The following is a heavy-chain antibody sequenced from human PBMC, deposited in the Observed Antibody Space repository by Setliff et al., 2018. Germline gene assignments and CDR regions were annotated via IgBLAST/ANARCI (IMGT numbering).Heavy chain of an antibody. CDR3: ARSTVGATYSVYFDY. CDR1: GYSFSNFW. V-gene: IGHV5-51*01. J-gene: IGHJ4*02. Sequence: GESLKISCKGSGYSFSNFWIGWVSQMPGKGLEWMGIIYPGDSHTRYSPSFQGQVTMSADKSINTAYLQWSNLKASDTAIYYCARSTVGATYSVYFDYWGQGALVTVSS. CDR2: IYPGDSHT. D-gene: IGHD1-26*01.